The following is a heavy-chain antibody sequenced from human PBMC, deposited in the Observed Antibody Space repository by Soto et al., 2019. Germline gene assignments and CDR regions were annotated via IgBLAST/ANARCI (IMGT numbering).Heavy chain of an antibody. CDR1: GFTFSSCA. J-gene: IGHJ4*02. CDR2: VSGSGGST. Sequence: EVQLLESGGGLVQPGGSLRLSCAASGFTFSSCAMSWVRQAPGKGLEWVSAVSGSGGSTYYADSVKGRFTISRDNSKNALYLQMTSLRAEDTAVYYCAKQGSASGDYWGQGTLVTVSS. D-gene: IGHD6-6*01. CDR3: AKQGSASGDY. V-gene: IGHV3-23*01.